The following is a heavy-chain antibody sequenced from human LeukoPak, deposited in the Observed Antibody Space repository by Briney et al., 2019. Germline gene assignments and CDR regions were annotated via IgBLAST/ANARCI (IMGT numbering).Heavy chain of an antibody. CDR2: ISSSSYI. Sequence: GSLRLSCAASGFTFSSYSMNWVRQAPGKGLEWVSSISSSSYIYYADSVKGRFTISRDNAKNSLYLQMNSLRAEDTAVYYCARASRVDAFDIWGQGTMVTVSS. CDR1: GFTFSSYS. V-gene: IGHV3-21*01. J-gene: IGHJ3*02. CDR3: ARASRVDAFDI.